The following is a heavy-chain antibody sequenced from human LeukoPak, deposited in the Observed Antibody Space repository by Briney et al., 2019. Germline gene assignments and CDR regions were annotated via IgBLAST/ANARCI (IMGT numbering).Heavy chain of an antibody. CDR3: ARGLTVTTRYYFDY. D-gene: IGHD4-17*01. J-gene: IGHJ4*02. V-gene: IGHV1-69*04. CDR2: IIPILGIA. Sequence: ASVKVSCKASGYTFTSYGISWVRQAPGQGLEWMGRIIPILGIANYAQKFQGRVTITADKSTSTAYMELSSLRSEDTAVYYCARGLTVTTRYYFDYWGQGTLVTVSS. CDR1: GYTFTSYG.